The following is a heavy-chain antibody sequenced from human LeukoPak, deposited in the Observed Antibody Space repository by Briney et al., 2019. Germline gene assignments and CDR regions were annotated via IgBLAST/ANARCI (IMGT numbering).Heavy chain of an antibody. J-gene: IGHJ4*02. CDR2: INPSGGST. CDR1: GYTFTSYY. D-gene: IGHD4-17*01. CDR3: ARSPTVTKPHDY. V-gene: IGHV1-46*01. Sequence: ASVKVSCKASGYTFTSYYMHWVRQAPGQGLEWKGIINPSGGSTSYAQKFQGRVTMTRDTSTSTVYMELSSLRSEDTAVYYCARSPTVTKPHDYWGQGTLVTVSS.